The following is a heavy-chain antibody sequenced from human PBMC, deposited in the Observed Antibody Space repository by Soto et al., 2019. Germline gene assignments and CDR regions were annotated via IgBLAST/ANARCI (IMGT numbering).Heavy chain of an antibody. CDR2: IIPIFGTA. V-gene: IGHV1-69*13. J-gene: IGHJ4*02. Sequence: EASVKVSCKASGGTFSSYAISWVRQAPGQGLEWMGGIIPIFGTANYAQKFQGRVTITADESTSTAYMELSSLRSEDTAVYYCARAATVATGDFDYWGQGTLVTVSS. CDR1: GGTFSSYA. D-gene: IGHD4-17*01. CDR3: ARAATVATGDFDY.